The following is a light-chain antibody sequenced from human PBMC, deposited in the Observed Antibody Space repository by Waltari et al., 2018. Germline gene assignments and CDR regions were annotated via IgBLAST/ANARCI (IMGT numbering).Light chain of an antibody. CDR2: DAS. Sequence: IVLTQSPATLSLSPGERATLSCRASQSVSSYLAWYQQKPGQAPRLLLYDASTRATGIPARLSGSGSGTDFTLTISSLEPEDFAVYYCQQRSNWPPQWTFGQGTKVEIK. J-gene: IGKJ1*01. CDR3: QQRSNWPPQWT. V-gene: IGKV3-11*01. CDR1: QSVSSY.